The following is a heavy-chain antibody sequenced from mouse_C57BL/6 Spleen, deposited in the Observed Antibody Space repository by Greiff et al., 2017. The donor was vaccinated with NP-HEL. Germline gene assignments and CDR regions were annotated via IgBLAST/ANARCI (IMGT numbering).Heavy chain of an antibody. Sequence: EVKVEESGGGLVQPGGSMKLSCVASGFTFSNYWMNWVRQSPEKGLEWVAQIRLKSDNYATHYAESVKGRFTISRDDSKSSVYLQMNNLRAEDTGIYYCSQLTGSWFAYWGQGTLVTVSA. D-gene: IGHD4-1*01. V-gene: IGHV6-3*01. J-gene: IGHJ3*01. CDR1: GFTFSNYW. CDR3: SQLTGSWFAY. CDR2: IRLKSDNYAT.